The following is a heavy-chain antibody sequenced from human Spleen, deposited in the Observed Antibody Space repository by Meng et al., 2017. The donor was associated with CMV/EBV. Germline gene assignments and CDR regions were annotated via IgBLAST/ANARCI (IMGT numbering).Heavy chain of an antibody. J-gene: IGHJ1*01. Sequence: SLKISCAASGFTFDDYAMYWVRQAPGKGLEWVLGFSWNSGSTAYADSVKGRFTISRDNVKNSLYLQMNSLRAEDTAVYFCARDQLPDFYFQHWGQGTLVTVSS. CDR3: ARDQLPDFYFQH. CDR2: FSWNSGST. V-gene: IGHV3-9*01. D-gene: IGHD3-3*01. CDR1: GFTFDDYA.